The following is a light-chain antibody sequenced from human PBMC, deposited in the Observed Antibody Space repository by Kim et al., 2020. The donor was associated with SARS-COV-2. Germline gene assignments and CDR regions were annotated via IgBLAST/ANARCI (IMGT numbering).Light chain of an antibody. Sequence: PASIACRSSQGLLHNNGNNFLDWYLPKPGQSPQLLIYLTSSRASGVPDRFSGSGSGTDFTLKISRVEAEDVGVYYCMQSIQAPWTFGQGTKVDIK. CDR3: MQSIQAPWT. J-gene: IGKJ1*01. CDR2: LTS. V-gene: IGKV2-28*01. CDR1: QGLLHNNGNNF.